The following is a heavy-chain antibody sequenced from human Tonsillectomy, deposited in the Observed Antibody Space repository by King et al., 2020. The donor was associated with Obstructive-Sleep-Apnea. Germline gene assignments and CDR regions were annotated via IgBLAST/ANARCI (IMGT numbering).Heavy chain of an antibody. V-gene: IGHV3-30*18. CDR1: GITFSSDG. D-gene: IGHD3-10*01. J-gene: IGHJ3*02. CDR3: ANGGTYYYGSGTDAFDI. Sequence: VQLVQSGGGVVQPWRSLRLSCAASGITFSSDGMHWVRQATGKGLEWVEVISDDGSNKYYADSVKGRFTISRDNSKNTLYLQMNSLRAEDTAVYYCANGGTYYYGSGTDAFDIWGQGTMVTVSS. CDR2: ISDDGSNK.